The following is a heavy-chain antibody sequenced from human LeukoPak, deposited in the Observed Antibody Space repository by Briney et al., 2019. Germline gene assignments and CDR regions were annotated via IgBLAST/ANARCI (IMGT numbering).Heavy chain of an antibody. CDR3: ARDLIPTYAFDI. J-gene: IGHJ3*02. CDR2: INPNSGGT. Sequence: ASVKVSCKASGYTFTGYYMHWVRQAPGQGLEWMGWINPNSGGTNYAQKFQGRVTMTRDTSISTAYMELSRLRSDDTAVYYCARDLIPTYAFDIWGQGTMVTVSS. CDR1: GYTFTGYY. D-gene: IGHD2-2*02. V-gene: IGHV1-2*02.